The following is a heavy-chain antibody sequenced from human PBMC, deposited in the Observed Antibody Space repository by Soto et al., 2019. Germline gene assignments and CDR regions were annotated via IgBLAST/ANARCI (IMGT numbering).Heavy chain of an antibody. Sequence: SVKVSCKASGGTFSSYAISWVRQAPGQGLEWMGGIIPIFGTANYAQKFQGRVTITADESTSTAYMELSSLRSEDTAVYYCARGAQRQLAPNSYFDYWGQGTLVTVSS. CDR1: GGTFSSYA. D-gene: IGHD6-13*01. CDR2: IIPIFGTA. J-gene: IGHJ4*02. CDR3: ARGAQRQLAPNSYFDY. V-gene: IGHV1-69*13.